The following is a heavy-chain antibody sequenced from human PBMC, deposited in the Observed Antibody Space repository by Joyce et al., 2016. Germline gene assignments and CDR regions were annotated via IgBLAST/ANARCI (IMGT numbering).Heavy chain of an antibody. CDR2: IIPILGLA. Sequence: QVQLVQSGAEVKKPGSSVKVSCKASGGTFSRYTINWVRQAPGQGLEWIGRIIPILGLANYAQKFQGRVTITADKSTSTAYMEMSSLRSEDTAVYYCAGDPGSTTPNYYYYGMDVWGQGTTVTVSS. CDR3: AGDPGSTTPNYYYYGMDV. J-gene: IGHJ6*02. V-gene: IGHV1-69*08. D-gene: IGHD4-11*01. CDR1: GGTFSRYT.